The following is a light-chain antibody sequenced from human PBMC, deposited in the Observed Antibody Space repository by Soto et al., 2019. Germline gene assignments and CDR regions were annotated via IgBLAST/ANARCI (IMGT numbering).Light chain of an antibody. CDR2: DVH. J-gene: IGLJ2*01. CDR3: QSYDSSLSNLVV. V-gene: IGLV2-14*03. CDR1: SSDVGGYNH. Sequence: QSALTQPASVSGSPGQLITISCIGSSSDVGGYNHVSWFQQHPGKAPKLIIYDVHTRPSGVSDRFSGSKSGNTGSLTISGLQAEDEGDYYCQSYDSSLSNLVVFGGGTKVTVL.